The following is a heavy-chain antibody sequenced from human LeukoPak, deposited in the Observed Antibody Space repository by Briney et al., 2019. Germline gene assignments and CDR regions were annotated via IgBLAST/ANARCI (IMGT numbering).Heavy chain of an antibody. CDR1: RFTFNSYA. D-gene: IGHD5-12*01. Sequence: GGSLRLSCAASRFTFNSYAMSWVRQAPGKGLEWVSVIGGSNGITFYVGSVKGRFTISRDNSKDTLYLQMNSSRAEDTAVYYCARNENSGWGYFDYWGQGTLVTVPS. CDR2: IGGSNGIT. J-gene: IGHJ4*02. V-gene: IGHV3-23*01. CDR3: ARNENSGWGYFDY.